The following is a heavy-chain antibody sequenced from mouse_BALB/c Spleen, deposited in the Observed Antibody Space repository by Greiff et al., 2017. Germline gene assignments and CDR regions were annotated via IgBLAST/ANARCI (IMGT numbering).Heavy chain of an antibody. CDR2: INPSSGYT. V-gene: IGHV1-4*02. CDR3: ARPQLGPFAY. Sequence: VQLQQSAAELARPGASVKMSCKASGYTFTSYTMHWVKQRPGQGLEWIGYINPSSGYTEYNQKFKDKTTLTADKSSSTAYMQLSSLTSEDSAVYYCARPQLGPFAYWGQGTLVTVSA. CDR1: GYTFTSYT. D-gene: IGHD4-1*02. J-gene: IGHJ3*01.